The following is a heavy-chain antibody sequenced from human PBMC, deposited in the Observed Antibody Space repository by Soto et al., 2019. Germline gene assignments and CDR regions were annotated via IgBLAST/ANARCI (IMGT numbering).Heavy chain of an antibody. CDR1: GWSFSGYY. CDR2: INHSGST. D-gene: IGHD6-19*01. CDR3: ARVTVVAGYYYYGMDV. J-gene: IGHJ6*02. Sequence: PSETLSLTCAVYGWSFSGYYWSWIRQPPGKGLEWIGEINHSGSTNYNPSLKSRVTISVDTSKNQFSLKLSSVTAADTAVYYCARVTVVAGYYYYGMDVGGQGTTVTVSS. V-gene: IGHV4-34*01.